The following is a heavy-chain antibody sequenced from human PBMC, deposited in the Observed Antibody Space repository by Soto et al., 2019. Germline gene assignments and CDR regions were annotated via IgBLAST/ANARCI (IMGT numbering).Heavy chain of an antibody. Sequence: QYTLMESGPTLVKPTQTLTLTCSFSGFSLTTSGVGVGWVRQPPGKAREWLAHIYWSGDEHYRPSLKSRLSITKDTSKNQGVLTMTNMDPVDTATYYGARGIATRPVFAFDVWGQGTVVTVSS. V-gene: IGHV2-5*01. J-gene: IGHJ3*01. D-gene: IGHD6-6*01. CDR3: ARGIATRPVFAFDV. CDR2: IYWSGDE. CDR1: GFSLTTSGVG.